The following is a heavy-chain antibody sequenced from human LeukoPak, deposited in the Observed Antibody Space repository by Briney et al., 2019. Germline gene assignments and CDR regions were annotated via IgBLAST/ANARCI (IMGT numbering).Heavy chain of an antibody. D-gene: IGHD2-2*01. CDR3: ARVDWTYCSSTSCLGY. CDR1: GYTFTSYD. V-gene: IGHV1-8*03. CDR2: MNPNSGNT. J-gene: IGHJ4*02. Sequence: AASVKVSCKASGYTFTSYDINWVRQATGQGLKWMGWMNPNSGNTGYARKFQGRVTITRNTSISTAYMELSSLRSEDTAVYYCARVDWTYCSSTSCLGYWGQGTLVTVSS.